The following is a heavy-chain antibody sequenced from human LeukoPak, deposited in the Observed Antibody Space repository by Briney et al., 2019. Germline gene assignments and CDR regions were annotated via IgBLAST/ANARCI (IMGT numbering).Heavy chain of an antibody. CDR1: GGSINSDY. CDR3: ARAPYGVVTAFDI. D-gene: IGHD2-21*02. V-gene: IGHV4-30-2*01. CDR2: IYHSGST. Sequence: SETLSLTCSVSGGSINSDYWNWIRQPPGKGLEWIGYIYHSGSTYYNPSLKSRVTISVDRSKNQFSLKLSSVTAADTAVYYCARAPYGVVTAFDIWGQGTMVTVSS. J-gene: IGHJ3*02.